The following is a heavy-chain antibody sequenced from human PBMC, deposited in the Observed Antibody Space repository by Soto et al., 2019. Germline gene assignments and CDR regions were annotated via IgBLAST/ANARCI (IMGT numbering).Heavy chain of an antibody. CDR3: ARDREAPGSFGY. CDR1: GFTFSSYS. Sequence: PGGSLRLSCAASGFTFSSYSMNWVRQAPGKGLEWVSSISSSSSYIYYADSVKGRFTISRDNAKNSLYLQMNSLRAEDTAVYYCARDREAPGSFGYWGQGTLVTVSS. J-gene: IGHJ4*02. V-gene: IGHV3-21*01. CDR2: ISSSSSYI. D-gene: IGHD3-10*01.